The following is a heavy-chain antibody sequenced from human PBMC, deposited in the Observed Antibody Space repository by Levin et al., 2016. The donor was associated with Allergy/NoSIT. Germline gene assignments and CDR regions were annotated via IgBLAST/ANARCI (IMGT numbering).Heavy chain of an antibody. J-gene: IGHJ1*01. CDR1: GFTFSSYA. Sequence: GGSLRLSCAASGFTFSSYAMSWVRQAPGKGLEWVSGITGSGSGASTYYADSVKGRFTISRDNSKNTLYLQVNSLRAEDTAVYYCANSPYSGSYYGYFQHWGQGTVVTVSS. CDR3: ANSPYSGSYYGYFQH. V-gene: IGHV3-23*01. D-gene: IGHD1-26*01. CDR2: ITGSGSGAST.